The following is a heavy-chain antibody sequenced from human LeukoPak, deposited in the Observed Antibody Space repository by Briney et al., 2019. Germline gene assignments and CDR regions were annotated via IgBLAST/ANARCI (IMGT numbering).Heavy chain of an antibody. V-gene: IGHV4-59*01. CDR2: IYYSGST. CDR1: GVSISSYY. D-gene: IGHD2-15*01. Sequence: SETLSLTCTVSGVSISSYYWSWIRQPPGKGLEWIGYIYYSGSTNYNPSLKSRVTISVDTSKNQFSLKLSSVTAADTAVYYCAREYCSGGSCSFDYWGQGTLVTVSS. J-gene: IGHJ4*02. CDR3: AREYCSGGSCSFDY.